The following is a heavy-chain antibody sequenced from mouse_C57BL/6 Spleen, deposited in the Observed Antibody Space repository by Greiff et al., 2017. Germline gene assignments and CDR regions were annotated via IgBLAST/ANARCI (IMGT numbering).Heavy chain of an antibody. V-gene: IGHV1-7*01. CDR3: ARDPSYYGRSYPYAMDY. CDR1: GYTFTSYW. CDR2: INPSSGYT. J-gene: IGHJ4*01. Sequence: VQLQQSGAELAKPGASVKLSCKASGYTFTSYWMHWVKQRPGQGLEWIGYINPSSGYTKYNQKFKDKATLTADKSASTAYMQLSSLTSEDSAVYYCARDPSYYGRSYPYAMDYWGQGTSVTVSS. D-gene: IGHD1-1*01.